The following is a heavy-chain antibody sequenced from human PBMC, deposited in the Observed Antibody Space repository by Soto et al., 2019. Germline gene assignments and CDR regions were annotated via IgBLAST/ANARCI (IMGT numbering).Heavy chain of an antibody. CDR2: INHSGST. CDR1: GGPFSGYY. CDR3: VRVPPWAFDI. J-gene: IGHJ3*02. V-gene: IGHV4-34*01. Sequence: QVQLQQWGAGLLRPSETLSLTCAVYGGPFSGYYWSWIRQPPGKGLEWIGEINHSGSTNYNPSLKSRVTISLDTSKNQFSLKLNSVTAADTAVYYRVRVPPWAFDIWGQGTMVTVSS.